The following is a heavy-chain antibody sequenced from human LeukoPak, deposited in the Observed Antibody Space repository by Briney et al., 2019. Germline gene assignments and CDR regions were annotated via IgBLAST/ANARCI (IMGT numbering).Heavy chain of an antibody. V-gene: IGHV4-4*07. CDR1: GGSFDSKY. CDR3: ARDSGGSGSYPGLDY. CDR2: IYTSGST. D-gene: IGHD3-10*01. Sequence: PSETLSLTCSVSGGSFDSKYWSWIRQPAGKGLEWIGRIYTSGSTNYNPSLKSRVTMSVDTSKNQFPLKLSSVTAADTAVYYCARDSGGSGSYPGLDYWGQGTLVTVSS. J-gene: IGHJ4*02.